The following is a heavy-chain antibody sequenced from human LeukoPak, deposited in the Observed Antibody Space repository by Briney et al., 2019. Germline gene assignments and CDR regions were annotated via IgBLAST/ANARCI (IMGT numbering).Heavy chain of an antibody. J-gene: IGHJ3*02. CDR1: GGSISSYY. V-gene: IGHV4-59*08. Sequence: SSETLSLTCTVSGGSISSYYWSWIRQPPGKGLEWIGYIYYSGSTNYNPSLKSRVTISVDTSKNQFSLKPSSVTAADTAVYYCARRYWGAFDIWGQGTMVTVSS. CDR2: IYYSGST. D-gene: IGHD7-27*01. CDR3: ARRYWGAFDI.